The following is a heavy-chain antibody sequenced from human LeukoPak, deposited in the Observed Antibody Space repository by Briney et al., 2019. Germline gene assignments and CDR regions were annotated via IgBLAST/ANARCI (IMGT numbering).Heavy chain of an antibody. V-gene: IGHV4-59*08. CDR2: VYSTGST. D-gene: IGHD3-22*01. J-gene: IGHJ4*02. CDR1: GGSISGHY. Sequence: RTSETLSLTCTVSGGSISGHYWSWLRQPPEKGLEWIGYVYSTGSTHYNPSLKSRVTMSLDTSKNQFSLQLLSVTAADTAMYYCARHYDPPSYYSNYFDYWGQGTLITVSS. CDR3: ARHYDPPSYYSNYFDY.